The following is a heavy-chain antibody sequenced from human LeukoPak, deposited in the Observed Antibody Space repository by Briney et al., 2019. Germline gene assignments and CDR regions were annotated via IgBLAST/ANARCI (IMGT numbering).Heavy chain of an antibody. J-gene: IGHJ4*02. V-gene: IGHV3-7*01. CDR1: GFTFSSYW. CDR2: IKQDGSEK. D-gene: IGHD1-7*01. CDR3: ARAHNWKYGSFDF. Sequence: GGSLRLSRAASGFTFSSYWMSWVRQAPGKGLEWVANIKQDGSEKYYVDSVKGRFTISRDNAKNSLCLQMNSLRAEDTAVYYCARAHNWKYGSFDFWGQGTLVTVSS.